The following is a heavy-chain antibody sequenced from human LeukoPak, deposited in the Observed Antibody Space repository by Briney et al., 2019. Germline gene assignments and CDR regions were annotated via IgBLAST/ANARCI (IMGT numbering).Heavy chain of an antibody. CDR3: ARGRRGGD. CDR2: INHSGST. CDR1: GGSISSSSYY. D-gene: IGHD3-16*01. Sequence: SETLSLTCTVSGGSISSSSYYWSWIRQPPGKGLEWIGEINHSGSTNYNPSLKSRVTISVDTSKNQFSLKLSSVTAADTAVYYCARGRRGGDWGQGTLVTVSS. V-gene: IGHV4-39*07. J-gene: IGHJ4*02.